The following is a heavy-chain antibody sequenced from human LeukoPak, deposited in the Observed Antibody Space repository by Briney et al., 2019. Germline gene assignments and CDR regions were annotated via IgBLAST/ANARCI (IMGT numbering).Heavy chain of an antibody. CDR1: GGSFRDHS. Sequence: SETLSLTCAVYGGSFRDHSWTWIRQPPGKGRECMGEINHTGSTSYNPSLKSRVTISVDTSKNQSSLRLTSVTAADTAVYYCARGQWLDNSWGQGTLVTVSS. D-gene: IGHD5-12*01. CDR3: ARGQWLDNS. V-gene: IGHV4-34*01. CDR2: INHTGST. J-gene: IGHJ4*02.